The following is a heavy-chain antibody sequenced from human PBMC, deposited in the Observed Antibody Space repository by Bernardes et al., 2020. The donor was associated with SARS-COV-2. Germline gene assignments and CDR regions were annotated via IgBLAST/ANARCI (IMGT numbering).Heavy chain of an antibody. CDR2: INPNSGGT. D-gene: IGHD3-22*01. J-gene: IGHJ6*02. CDR3: AIPPTNYDRYGMDV. Sequence: ASVKVSCKASGYTFTGYYVHWVRQAPGQGLEWMGWINPNSGGTNYAQKFQDRVTMTRDTSISTAYMELSRLRSDDTAVYYCAIPPTNYDRYGMDVWGQGTTVTVS. CDR1: GYTFTGYY. V-gene: IGHV1-2*02.